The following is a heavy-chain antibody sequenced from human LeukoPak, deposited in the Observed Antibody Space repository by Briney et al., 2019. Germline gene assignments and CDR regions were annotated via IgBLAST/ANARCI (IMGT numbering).Heavy chain of an antibody. CDR3: ARGLYCSGGSCSRYYYYYGMDV. CDR1: GYTFTSYA. D-gene: IGHD2-15*01. CDR2: IDAGNGNT. J-gene: IGHJ6*02. V-gene: IGHV1-3*01. Sequence: ASVKVSCKASGYTFTSYAMHWVRQAPGQRLEWIGWIDAGNGNTKYSQKFQGRVTITRDTSASTAYMELSSLRSEDTAVYYCARGLYCSGGSCSRYYYYYGMDVWGQGTTVTVSS.